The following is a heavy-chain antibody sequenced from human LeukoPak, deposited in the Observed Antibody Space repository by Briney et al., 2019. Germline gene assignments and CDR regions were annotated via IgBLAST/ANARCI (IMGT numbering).Heavy chain of an antibody. J-gene: IGHJ4*02. D-gene: IGHD6-19*01. CDR1: GGSISSYY. Sequence: PSETLSLTCTVSGGSISSYYWSWIRQPPGKGLEWIGYIYYSGSTNYNPSLKSRVTISVGTSKNQFSLKLSSVTAADTAVYYCARSIAVAGTAFDYWGQGTLVTVSS. CDR3: ARSIAVAGTAFDY. V-gene: IGHV4-59*01. CDR2: IYYSGST.